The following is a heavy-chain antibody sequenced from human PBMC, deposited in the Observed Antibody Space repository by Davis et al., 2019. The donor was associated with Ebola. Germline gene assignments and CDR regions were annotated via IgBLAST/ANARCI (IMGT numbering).Heavy chain of an antibody. CDR3: ARDHATSDYGDYGVDY. CDR2: ISCSSSYI. D-gene: IGHD4-17*01. V-gene: IGHV3-21*04. Sequence: GESLKISCAASGFTFSSYSMNWVRQAPGKGLEWVSSISCSSSYIYYADSVKGRFTISRDNAKNSLYLQMNSLRAEDTALYHCARDHATSDYGDYGVDYWGQGTLVTVSS. CDR1: GFTFSSYS. J-gene: IGHJ4*02.